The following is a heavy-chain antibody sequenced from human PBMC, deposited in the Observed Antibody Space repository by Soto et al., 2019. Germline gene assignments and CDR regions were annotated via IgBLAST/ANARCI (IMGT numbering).Heavy chain of an antibody. CDR1: GGFVSIGWYD. J-gene: IGHJ3*02. CDR2: IYYTGST. Sequence: TLSLPCTVSGGFVSIGWYDWSWSRQHPGKGREWIGYIYYTGSTSYNPSLKSRVTMSVDTSKNQLSLKLTSVSAADTAVSYGANPKNWGYTYDAFDIWGRGTMVTVSS. CDR3: ANPKNWGYTYDAFDI. D-gene: IGHD7-27*01. V-gene: IGHV4-31*03.